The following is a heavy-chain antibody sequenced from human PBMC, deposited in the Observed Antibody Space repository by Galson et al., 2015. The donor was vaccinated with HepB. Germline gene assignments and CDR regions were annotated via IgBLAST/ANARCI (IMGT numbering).Heavy chain of an antibody. CDR2: INGAGSSI. D-gene: IGHD5-18*01. CDR3: ARCNDGYGNFDY. V-gene: IGHV3-74*01. J-gene: IGHJ4*02. CDR1: GLTFSSYW. Sequence: SLRLSCAATGLTFSSYWMHWVRQAPGKGLVWVSRINGAGSSISYADSVKGRFTISRDNAKSTLYLEMNSLGAEDTAVYYCARCNDGYGNFDYWGQGILVTVSS.